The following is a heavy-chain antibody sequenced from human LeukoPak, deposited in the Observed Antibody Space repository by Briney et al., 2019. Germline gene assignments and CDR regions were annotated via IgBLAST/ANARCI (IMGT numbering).Heavy chain of an antibody. CDR1: GGSISSYY. CDR3: ARDIYYYGSGSYYRSYYYMDV. Sequence: SETLSLTCTVSGGSISSYYWSWIRQPAGKGLEWIGRIYTSGSTNYNPSLKSRVTMSVDTSKNQFSLKLSSVTAADTAVYYCARDIYYYGSGSYYRSYYYMDVWGKGTTVTVSS. V-gene: IGHV4-4*07. D-gene: IGHD3-10*01. J-gene: IGHJ6*03. CDR2: IYTSGST.